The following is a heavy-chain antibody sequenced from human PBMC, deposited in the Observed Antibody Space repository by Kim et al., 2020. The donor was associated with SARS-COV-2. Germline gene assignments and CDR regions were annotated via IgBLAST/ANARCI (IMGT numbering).Heavy chain of an antibody. CDR2: YI. V-gene: IGHV3-21*01. J-gene: IGHJ4*02. D-gene: IGHD3-10*01. CDR3: ATDREYYTSY. Sequence: YIYYADSVKGRFTTSRDNAKTSLYLQMNSLRAEDTAVYYCATDREYYTSYWGQGTLVTVSS.